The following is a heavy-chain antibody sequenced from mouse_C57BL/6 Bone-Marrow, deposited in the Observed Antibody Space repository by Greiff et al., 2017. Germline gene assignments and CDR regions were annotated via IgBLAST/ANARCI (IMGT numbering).Heavy chain of an antibody. CDR2: IYPGNSDT. Sequence: VHVKQSGTVLARPGASVKMSCTTSGYTFTSYWMHWVKQRPGQGLEWIGAIYPGNSDTSYNQKFKGKAKLTAVTSASTAYMELSSLTNEDSAVYYCTRSDGYYVPCFDYWGQGTTLTVSS. D-gene: IGHD2-3*01. CDR1: GYTFTSYW. CDR3: TRSDGYYVPCFDY. J-gene: IGHJ2*01. V-gene: IGHV1-5*01.